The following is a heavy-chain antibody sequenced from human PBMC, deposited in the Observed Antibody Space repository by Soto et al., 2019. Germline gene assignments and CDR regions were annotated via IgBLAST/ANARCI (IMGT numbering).Heavy chain of an antibody. CDR2: MNHNSGNT. Sequence: QVQLVQSGAEVKKPGASVKVSCKASGYTFTSYDINWVRQATGQGLEWMGWMNHNSGNTGYAQKFQGRVTMTRNTSISTAYMALSSLRSEDTAVYYCARVGAITMVRGRSPYRYWGQGTLVTVSS. D-gene: IGHD3-10*01. V-gene: IGHV1-8*01. CDR1: GYTFTSYD. CDR3: ARVGAITMVRGRSPYRY. J-gene: IGHJ4*02.